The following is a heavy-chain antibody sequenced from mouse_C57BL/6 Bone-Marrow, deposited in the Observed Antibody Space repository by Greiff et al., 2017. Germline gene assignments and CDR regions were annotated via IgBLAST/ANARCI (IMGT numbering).Heavy chain of an antibody. D-gene: IGHD2-1*01. CDR1: GFTFSSYA. J-gene: IGHJ1*03. Sequence: DVHLVESGGGLVKPGGSLKLSCAASGFTFSSYAMSWVRQTPEKRLEWVATISDGGSYTYYPDNVKGRFTISRDNAKNNLYLQMSHLKSEDTAMYYCARENGNHGRYFDVWGTGTTVTVSS. CDR3: ARENGNHGRYFDV. V-gene: IGHV5-4*01. CDR2: ISDGGSYT.